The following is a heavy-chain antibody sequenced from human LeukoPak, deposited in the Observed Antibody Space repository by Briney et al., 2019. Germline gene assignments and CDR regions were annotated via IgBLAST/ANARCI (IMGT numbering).Heavy chain of an antibody. V-gene: IGHV3-30-3*01. CDR3: APGVGYCSGGSCPLLDY. J-gene: IGHJ4*02. CDR2: ISYDGNKK. CDR1: GFTFRTYA. Sequence: PGGSLRLSCAASGFTFRTYAMNWVRQAPGKGLEWVAVISYDGNKKDYADSVKGRFIISRDNSRSTLYLHMNSLRTEDTAVYYCAPGVGYCSGGSCPLLDYWGQGTLVTVSS. D-gene: IGHD2-15*01.